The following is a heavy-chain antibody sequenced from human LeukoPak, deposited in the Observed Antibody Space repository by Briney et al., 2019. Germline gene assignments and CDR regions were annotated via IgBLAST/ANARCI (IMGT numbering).Heavy chain of an antibody. CDR1: GASVSLYY. D-gene: IGHD3-22*01. CDR2: VHATGTT. Sequence: PSETLSLTCSVSGASVSLYYWSWVRQSAGKQPEWIGRVHATGTTNYNPSLRSRVSLSVDTFKKQFSPKLNSVTAADTAVYYCARVLGSSGYAGDWRFDLWGRGTLVTVSS. J-gene: IGHJ2*01. CDR3: ARVLGSSGYAGDWRFDL. V-gene: IGHV4-4*07.